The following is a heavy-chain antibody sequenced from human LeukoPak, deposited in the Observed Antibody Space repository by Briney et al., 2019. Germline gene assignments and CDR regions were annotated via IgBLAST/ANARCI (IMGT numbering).Heavy chain of an antibody. J-gene: IGHJ4*02. V-gene: IGHV1-8*01. CDR2: MHPNSGNT. CDR1: GYTFTSYD. CDR3: ARGVIAARPRRRRSGFDY. Sequence: ASVKVSCKASGYTFTSYDINWVRQATGQGLEWMGWMHPNSGNTGYAQKFQGRVTMTRNTSISTAYMELSSLRSEDTAVYYCARGVIAARPRRRRSGFDYWGQGTLVTVSS. D-gene: IGHD6-6*01.